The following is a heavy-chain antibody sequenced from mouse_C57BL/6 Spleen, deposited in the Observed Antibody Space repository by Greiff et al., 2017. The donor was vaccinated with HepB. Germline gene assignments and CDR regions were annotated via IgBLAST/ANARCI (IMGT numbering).Heavy chain of an antibody. D-gene: IGHD3-2*02. CDR2: IHPNSGST. J-gene: IGHJ3*01. V-gene: IGHV1-64*01. CDR3: ARDSSGYGFAY. Sequence: VQLQQPGAELVKPGASVKLSCKASGYTFTSYWLHWVKRRPGQGLEWIGMIHPNSGSTNYNEKFKSKATLTVDKSSSPAYMQLSSLTSEDSAVYYCARDSSGYGFAYWGQGTLVTVSA. CDR1: GYTFTSYW.